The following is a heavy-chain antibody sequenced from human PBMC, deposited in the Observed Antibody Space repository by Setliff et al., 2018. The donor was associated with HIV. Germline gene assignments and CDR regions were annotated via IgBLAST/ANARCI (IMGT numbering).Heavy chain of an antibody. CDR1: GYTFTSYD. CDR2: MNPNSGNT. V-gene: IGHV1-8*02. D-gene: IGHD3-3*01. CDR3: ARVQLRFWGRNYYYMDV. J-gene: IGHJ6*03. Sequence: ASVKVSCKASGYTFTSYDINWVRQATGQGLEWMGWMNPNSGNTGYAQKFQGRVTMTRNTSISTAYMELSSLRSEDTAVYYCARVQLRFWGRNYYYMDVWGKGTTVTVSS.